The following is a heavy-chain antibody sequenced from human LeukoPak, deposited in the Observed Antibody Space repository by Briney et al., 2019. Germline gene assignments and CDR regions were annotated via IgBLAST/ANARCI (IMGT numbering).Heavy chain of an antibody. J-gene: IGHJ4*02. CDR3: ARDRPTGASRVFVVQ. V-gene: IGHV3-21*01. CDR2: MSSGGTYI. D-gene: IGHD2-15*01. Sequence: GGSLRLSCTAPGFTFSNHAMTWVRQAPGKGLEWFSSMSSGGTYIYYADSVRGRFTISRDNAKNSLYLVMNSLRAEDTATYYCARDRPTGASRVFVVQWGQGTLVTVSS. CDR1: GFTFSNHA.